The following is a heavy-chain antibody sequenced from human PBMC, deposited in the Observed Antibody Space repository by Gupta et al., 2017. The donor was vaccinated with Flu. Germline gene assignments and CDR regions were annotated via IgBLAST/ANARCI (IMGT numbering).Heavy chain of an antibody. CDR2: ISGGTT. CDR3: VKDAGYGEYAF. Sequence: DVQLLESGGDLAQPGGSLRLSRAASGFSFSAFGMRWVRQAPGKGLEWVYKISGGTTSEADSVKGRFTISRETSKNTLFLQLNSLRAEDTAIYYWVKDAGYGEYAFWGQGTLVTVSS. J-gene: IGHJ4*02. D-gene: IGHD2-21*01. CDR1: GFSFSAFG. V-gene: IGHV3-23*01.